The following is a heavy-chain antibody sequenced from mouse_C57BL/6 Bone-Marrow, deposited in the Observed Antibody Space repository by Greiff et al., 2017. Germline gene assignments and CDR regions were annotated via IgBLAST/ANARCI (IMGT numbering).Heavy chain of an antibody. CDR2: INPNNGGT. Sequence: EVQLQQSGPELVKPGASVKISCKASGYTFTDYYMNWVKQSHGKSLEWIGDINPNNGGTSYNQKFKGKATLTVDKSSSTAYMELRILTSEDSAVYYCASLMITTGAQFAYWGQGTLVTVSA. CDR3: ASLMITTGAQFAY. CDR1: GYTFTDYY. D-gene: IGHD2-4*01. J-gene: IGHJ3*01. V-gene: IGHV1-26*01.